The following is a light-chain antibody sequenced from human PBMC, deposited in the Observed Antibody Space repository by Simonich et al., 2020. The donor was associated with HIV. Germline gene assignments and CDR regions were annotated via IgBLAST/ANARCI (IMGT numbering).Light chain of an antibody. J-gene: IGKJ4*01. CDR1: QSVSSN. V-gene: IGKV3-15*01. Sequence: EIVLTQSPATLSLSPGERATLSCRARQSVSSNLAWYQQKPGQAPWLLIYGASTRATGIPARVSGSGCGTEVTLIITKMQSKDFAVYVGQQYNTWATLGGGTKVEIK. CDR3: QQYNTWAT. CDR2: GAS.